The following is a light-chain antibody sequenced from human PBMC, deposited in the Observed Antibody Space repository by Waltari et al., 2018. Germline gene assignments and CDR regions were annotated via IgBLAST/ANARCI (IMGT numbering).Light chain of an antibody. J-gene: IGKJ2*01. CDR1: QSLLHSNGNNY. Sequence: DIVMTQSPLSLPVTPGEPASISCRSSQSLLHSNGNNYLEWYLQKPGQSPQLLIYLGSNRASGVPDRCSGSGSGTDFTLKISRVEAEDVGVYYCMQALQTSYTFGQGTKLEIK. V-gene: IGKV2-28*01. CDR3: MQALQTSYT. CDR2: LGS.